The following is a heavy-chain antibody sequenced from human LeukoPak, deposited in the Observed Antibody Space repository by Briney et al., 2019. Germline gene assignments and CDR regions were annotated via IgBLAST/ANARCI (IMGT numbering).Heavy chain of an antibody. D-gene: IGHD2/OR15-2a*01. V-gene: IGHV1-69-2*01. CDR2: IDPVDDDT. CDR3: TTGGFGIVIRF. Sequence: GASMKVSCKASGYSFIDYYMNWVRQAPGKGLEWMGRIDPVDDDTRYSEKFQGRVTITADTSTDTAYMELSGLTSEDTAVYFCTTGGFGIVIRFWGQGTLVSVSS. CDR1: GYSFIDYY. J-gene: IGHJ4*02.